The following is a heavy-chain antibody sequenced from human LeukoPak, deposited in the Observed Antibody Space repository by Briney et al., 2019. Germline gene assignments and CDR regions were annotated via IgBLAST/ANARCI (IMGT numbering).Heavy chain of an antibody. D-gene: IGHD3-10*01. J-gene: IGHJ3*02. V-gene: IGHV1-24*01. CDR1: GYTLTELS. CDR2: LDPEDGET. CDR3: ATLVDGSGSYYYFDAFDI. Sequence: ASVKVSCKVSGYTLTELSMHWVRPAPGKGLEWMGGLDPEDGETIYAQKFQGRVTMTEDTSTDTAYMELSSLRFEDTAVYYCATLVDGSGSYYYFDAFDIWRQGTMVTVSS.